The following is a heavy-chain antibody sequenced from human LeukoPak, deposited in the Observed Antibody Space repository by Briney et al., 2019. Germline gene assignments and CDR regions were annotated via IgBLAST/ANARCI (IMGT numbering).Heavy chain of an antibody. D-gene: IGHD2-15*01. CDR2: IYYSGST. J-gene: IGHJ3*02. Sequence: SETLSLTCTVSGGSISSSSYYWGWIRQPPGKGLEWIGSIYYSGSTYYNPSLKSRVTISVDTSKNQFSLKLSSVTAADTAVYYCASWSNTDQGAFDIWGQGTMVTVSS. CDR1: GGSISSSSYY. CDR3: ASWSNTDQGAFDI. V-gene: IGHV4-39*01.